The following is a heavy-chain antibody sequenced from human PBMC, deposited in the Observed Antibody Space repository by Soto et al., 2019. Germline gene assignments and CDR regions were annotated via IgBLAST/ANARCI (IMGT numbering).Heavy chain of an antibody. J-gene: IGHJ6*02. Sequence: QVQLVESGGGVVQPGRSLGLSCAASGFTFSSYGMHWVRQAPGKGLEWVAVISYDGSNKYYADSVKCRFTISRDNSKNTLYLQMNSLRAEDTAVYYCAKASSGSLYYYYYYGMDVWGQGTTVTVSS. CDR1: GFTFSSYG. CDR2: ISYDGSNK. D-gene: IGHD3-10*01. V-gene: IGHV3-30*18. CDR3: AKASSGSLYYYYYYGMDV.